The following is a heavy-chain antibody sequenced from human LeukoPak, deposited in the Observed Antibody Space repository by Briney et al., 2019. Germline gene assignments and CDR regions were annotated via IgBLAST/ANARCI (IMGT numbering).Heavy chain of an antibody. CDR3: AKEIPYYYDSSGFRGP. Sequence: PGGSLRLSCAASGFTFSSYGMHWVRQAPGKGLEWVAVIWYDGSNKYYADSVKGRFTISRDNSKNTLYLQMNSLRAEDTAVYYCAKEIPYYYDSSGFRGPWGQGTLVTVSS. V-gene: IGHV3-33*06. CDR1: GFTFSSYG. D-gene: IGHD3-22*01. CDR2: IWYDGSNK. J-gene: IGHJ5*02.